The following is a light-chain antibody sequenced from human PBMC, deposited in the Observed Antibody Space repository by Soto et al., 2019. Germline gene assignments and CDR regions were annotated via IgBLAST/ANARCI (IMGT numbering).Light chain of an antibody. V-gene: IGKV3-20*01. Sequence: EIVLTQSPGTLSLSPGERATLSCRASHTISSSYLAWYQQKPCQAPRLLMYGISRRATGIPDRFSGSESGTDFTITSTSLEPEDFAVYYCKQYVTSSPRTCGQGTKVEIK. CDR1: HTISSSY. CDR2: GIS. J-gene: IGKJ1*01. CDR3: KQYVTSSPRT.